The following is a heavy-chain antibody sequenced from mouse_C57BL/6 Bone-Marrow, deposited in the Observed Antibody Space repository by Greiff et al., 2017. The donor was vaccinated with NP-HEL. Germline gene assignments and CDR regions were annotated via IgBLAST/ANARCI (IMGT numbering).Heavy chain of an antibody. D-gene: IGHD2-5*01. CDR3: ARAYYSNYGFDY. CDR1: GFTFSSYT. CDR2: ISGGGGNT. Sequence: VQLKESGGGLVKPGGSLKLSCAASGFTFSSYTMSWVRQTPEKRLEWVATISGGGGNTYYPDSVKGRFTISRDNAKNTLYLQMSSLRSEDTALYYCARAYYSNYGFDYWGQGTTLTVSS. V-gene: IGHV5-9*01. J-gene: IGHJ2*01.